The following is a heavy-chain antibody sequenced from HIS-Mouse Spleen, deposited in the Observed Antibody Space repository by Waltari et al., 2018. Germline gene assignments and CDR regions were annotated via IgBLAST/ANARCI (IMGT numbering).Heavy chain of an antibody. V-gene: IGHV4-39*07. J-gene: IGHJ2*01. D-gene: IGHD6-13*01. CDR3: AREIPYSSSWYDWYFDL. CDR1: GGSISSSSYY. CDR2: IYYSGDV. Sequence: QLQLQESGPGLVKPSETLSLTCTVSGGSISSSSYYWGWIRQPPGKGLEWMGCIYYSGDVYSNPSFNSRVTIAVETAKNQCHLKLSSVTAADKAVYYCAREIPYSSSWYDWYFDLWGRGTLVTVSS.